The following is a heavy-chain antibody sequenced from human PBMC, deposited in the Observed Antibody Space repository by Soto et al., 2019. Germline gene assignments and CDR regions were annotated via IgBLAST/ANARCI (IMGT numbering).Heavy chain of an antibody. CDR3: VIVNSPSLRTWFST. D-gene: IGHD5-18*01. V-gene: IGHV5-51*01. J-gene: IGHJ5*01. CDR2: IYCGDSQT. Sequence: GESLKISCKGSGYAFAGYWIGWVRQMPGIGLEWMGIIYCGDSQTKYNPSFQDQVIMSVDKSIHTAYLQWTSLKASDTAIYYCVIVNSPSLRTWFSTWGQRTPVTGSS. CDR1: GYAFAGYW.